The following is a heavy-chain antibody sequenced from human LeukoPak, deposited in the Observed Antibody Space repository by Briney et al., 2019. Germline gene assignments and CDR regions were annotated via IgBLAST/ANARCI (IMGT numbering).Heavy chain of an antibody. V-gene: IGHV3-53*01. Sequence: GGSLRLSCAASGFTVSSNYMSWVRQAPGKGLEWVSVIYSGGSTYYSDYAKGRFTISHDNSKYTLYLQMNSVRAEDPAVDYCAREPYYGDYRGHDAFDIWGQGTMVTVSS. D-gene: IGHD4-17*01. CDR1: GFTVSSNY. CDR2: IYSGGST. CDR3: AREPYYGDYRGHDAFDI. J-gene: IGHJ3*02.